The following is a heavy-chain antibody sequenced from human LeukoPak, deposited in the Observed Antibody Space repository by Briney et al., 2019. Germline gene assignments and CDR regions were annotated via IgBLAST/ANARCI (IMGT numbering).Heavy chain of an antibody. CDR3: ARLVASDNWFDP. CDR1: GYSFTSYW. D-gene: IGHD2-15*01. Sequence: GESLKISCKGSGYSFTSYWISWVRQMPGKGLEWMGRIDPSDSYTNYSPSFQGHVTISADKSISTAYLQWSSLKASDTAVYYCARLVASDNWFDPWGQGTLVTVSS. CDR2: IDPSDSYT. J-gene: IGHJ5*02. V-gene: IGHV5-10-1*01.